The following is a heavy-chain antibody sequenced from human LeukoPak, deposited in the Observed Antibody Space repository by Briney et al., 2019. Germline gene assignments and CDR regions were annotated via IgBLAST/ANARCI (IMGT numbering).Heavy chain of an antibody. CDR2: ISYRTSHI. V-gene: IGHV3-21*01. CDR3: GRAFPPLRTAAAGDY. Sequence: GGSLRLSCTASGFTFSDCDMNWFRQAPGKGLEWVSPISYRTSHIYYADSVKGRFTISRDNAKNSLYLQMDSLRAEDTAVYFCGRAFPPLRTAAAGDYWGQGTLVTVSS. J-gene: IGHJ4*02. CDR1: GFTFSDCD. D-gene: IGHD6-13*01.